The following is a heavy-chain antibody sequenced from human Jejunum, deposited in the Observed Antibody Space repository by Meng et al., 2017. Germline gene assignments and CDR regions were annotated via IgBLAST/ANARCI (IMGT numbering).Heavy chain of an antibody. J-gene: IGHJ6*02. D-gene: IGHD2-15*01. Sequence: SETLSLTCTVSGGSIGSYFWSWIRQSPGKGLEWIGYIYNSGSTKYNPSLQSRVTISLDTSKNQFSLRLSSVTAADTAVYYCARASRYCGGGSCSSEYYYYLYAMDVWGQGTTVTVSS. CDR2: IYNSGST. CDR3: ARASRYCGGGSCSSEYYYYLYAMDV. V-gene: IGHV4-59*01. CDR1: GGSIGSYF.